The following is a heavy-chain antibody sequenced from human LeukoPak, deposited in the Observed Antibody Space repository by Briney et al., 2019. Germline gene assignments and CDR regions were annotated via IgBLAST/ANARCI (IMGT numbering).Heavy chain of an antibody. D-gene: IGHD2-15*01. V-gene: IGHV3-53*01. Sequence: GGSLRLSCAASGFTVRSNYVTWVRQAPGKGLEWVSVIYSGGNTFYGDSVRGRFTISRDNSKNTVFLQMNSLRAEDTAVYYCAREVVVPAHAFDIWGQGTMVTVSS. CDR3: AREVVVPAHAFDI. CDR1: GFTVRSNY. CDR2: IYSGGNT. J-gene: IGHJ3*02.